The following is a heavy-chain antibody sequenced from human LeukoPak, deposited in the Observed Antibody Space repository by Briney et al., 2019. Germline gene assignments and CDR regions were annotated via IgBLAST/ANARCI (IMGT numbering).Heavy chain of an antibody. Sequence: GGSLRLSCAASGFTFSSYGMHWVRQAPGQGLEWVAILWYDGSNEYYASSVEGRFTISRDNSKNTLYLQMNSLRAEDTAVYYCAKDHYSSGWFRKSGGFDYWGQGTLVTVSS. CDR1: GFTFSSYG. D-gene: IGHD6-19*01. V-gene: IGHV3-33*06. CDR2: LWYDGSNE. J-gene: IGHJ4*02. CDR3: AKDHYSSGWFRKSGGFDY.